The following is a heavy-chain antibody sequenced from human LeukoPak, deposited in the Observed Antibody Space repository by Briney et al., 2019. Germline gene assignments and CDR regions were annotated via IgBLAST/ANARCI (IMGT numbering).Heavy chain of an antibody. CDR2: INHSGST. Sequence: SETLSLTCAVYGGSSSGYYWSWIRQPPGKGLEWIGEINHSGSTSYNPSLKSRVTISVDTSKNQFSLKLSSVTAADTAVYYCAREGNSGVRGVKVDYWGQGTLVTVSS. D-gene: IGHD3-10*01. CDR1: GGSSSGYY. J-gene: IGHJ4*02. V-gene: IGHV4-34*01. CDR3: AREGNSGVRGVKVDY.